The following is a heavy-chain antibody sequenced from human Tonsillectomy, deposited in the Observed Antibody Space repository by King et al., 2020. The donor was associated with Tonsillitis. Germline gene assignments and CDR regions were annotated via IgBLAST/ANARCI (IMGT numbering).Heavy chain of an antibody. Sequence: VTLKESGPVLVKXTXTLXXXXTXSGFSXXXARXXVXXXRQPPGKALEWLAHIFSNDEKSCSTSLKSRLTISKDTSKSQVVLTMTNMDPVDTATYYCARIRGAVVGQNWFDPWGQGTLVTVSS. CDR1: GFSXXXARXX. CDR3: ARIRGAVVGQNWFDP. J-gene: IGHJ5*02. V-gene: IGHV2-26*01. CDR2: IFSNDEK. D-gene: IGHD6-19*01.